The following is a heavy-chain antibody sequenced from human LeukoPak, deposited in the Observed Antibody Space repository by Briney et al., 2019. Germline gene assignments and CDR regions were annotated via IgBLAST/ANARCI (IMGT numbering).Heavy chain of an antibody. D-gene: IGHD6-6*01. V-gene: IGHV3-23*01. CDR1: GFTFSSSYV. Sequence: GGSLRLSCAASGFTFSSSYVMTWVRQAPGKGLEWVSTISAGGFTTSYADSVKGRFTISRDISKSTLYLQVNSLRVEDTAVYYCASRYGSSYCWGQGTLVTVSS. CDR3: ASRYGSSYC. CDR2: ISAGGFTT. J-gene: IGHJ4*02.